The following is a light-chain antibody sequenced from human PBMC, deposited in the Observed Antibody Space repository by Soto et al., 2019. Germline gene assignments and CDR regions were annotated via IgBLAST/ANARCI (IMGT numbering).Light chain of an antibody. CDR2: TAS. Sequence: DIQMTQSPSSVSASVGDRVTITCRASQDINKWLAWYQQKPGLAPNLVIYTASRLHGGGPSRFSGSASGTDFTLTISSLQPEDFATYYCQQSYSTPLTFGGGTKVDIK. CDR1: QDINKW. CDR3: QQSYSTPLT. V-gene: IGKV1-12*01. J-gene: IGKJ4*01.